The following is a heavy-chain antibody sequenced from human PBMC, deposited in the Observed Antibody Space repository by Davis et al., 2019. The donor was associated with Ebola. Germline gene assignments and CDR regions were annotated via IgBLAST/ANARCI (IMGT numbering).Heavy chain of an antibody. Sequence: GESLKISCAASGFTFTTYSMSWVRQAPGKGLEWVSSISSDSDYIYYADSAKGRFTISRDNAKNSLFLQMNSLRAEDTAVYYCAKDGNYYDSSGLFYYYYGMDVWGKGTTVTVSS. CDR2: ISSDSDYI. V-gene: IGHV3-21*01. D-gene: IGHD3-22*01. CDR1: GFTFTTYS. CDR3: AKDGNYYDSSGLFYYYYGMDV. J-gene: IGHJ6*04.